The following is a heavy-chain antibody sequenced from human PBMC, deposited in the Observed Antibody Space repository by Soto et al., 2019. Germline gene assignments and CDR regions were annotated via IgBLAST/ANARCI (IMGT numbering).Heavy chain of an antibody. CDR1: GFTFSSYS. D-gene: IGHD2-21*01. CDR3: ATGGGGYLVDY. J-gene: IGHJ4*02. Sequence: SGGSLRLSXAASGFTFSSYSMNWVRQAPGKGLEWVSSISSSSSYIYYADSVKGRFTISRDNAKNSLYLQMNSLRAEDTAVYYCATGGGGYLVDYWGQGTLVTVSS. CDR2: ISSSSSYI. V-gene: IGHV3-21*01.